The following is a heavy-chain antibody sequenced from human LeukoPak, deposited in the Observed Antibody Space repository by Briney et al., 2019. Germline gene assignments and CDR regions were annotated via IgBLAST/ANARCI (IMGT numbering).Heavy chain of an antibody. CDR1: GGSISSGGYY. D-gene: IGHD1-1*01. V-gene: IGHV4-30-4*01. CDR3: ASCGTTGTGGFDY. Sequence: SETLSLTCTVSGGSISSGGYYWSWIRQPPGKGLEWIGYIYYSGSTYYNPSLKSRVTISVDTSKNQFSLKLSSVTAADTAVYYCASCGTTGTGGFDYWGQGTLVTVSS. J-gene: IGHJ4*02. CDR2: IYYSGST.